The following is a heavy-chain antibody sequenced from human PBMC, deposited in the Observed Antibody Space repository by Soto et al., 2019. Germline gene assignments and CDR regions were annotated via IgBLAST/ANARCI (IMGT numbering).Heavy chain of an antibody. CDR2: NYYRGST. CDR1: GGSISSDEYY. J-gene: IGHJ5*02. Sequence: PSETLSLTCTVSGGSISSDEYYWSWIRQPPGKGLQWIGYNYYRGSTYHNPSVQSRVSIALNTSKNQSSLKLSAVTAADSAVYYFDRERVPAATQHTWFDPWGQGTLVTVSS. V-gene: IGHV4-30-4*01. D-gene: IGHD2-2*01. CDR3: DRERVPAATQHTWFDP.